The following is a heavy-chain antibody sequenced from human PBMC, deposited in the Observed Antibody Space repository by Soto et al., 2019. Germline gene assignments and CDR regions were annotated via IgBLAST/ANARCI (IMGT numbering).Heavy chain of an antibody. CDR1: GYSFNSYG. J-gene: IGHJ6*02. D-gene: IGHD3-22*01. Sequence: ASVKVSCKASGYSFNSYGITWVRQAPGQGLEWLGWISPYNDDTKYAQRLQGRVTMTTDTSTRTAYMDIRGLRSDDTAIYYCARGGYYDSSGARNYHYYGMDVWGQGTTVTVSS. CDR2: ISPYNDDT. V-gene: IGHV1-18*01. CDR3: ARGGYYDSSGARNYHYYGMDV.